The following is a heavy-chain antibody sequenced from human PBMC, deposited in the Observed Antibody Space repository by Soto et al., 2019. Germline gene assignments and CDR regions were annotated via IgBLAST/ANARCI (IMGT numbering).Heavy chain of an antibody. CDR2: ISYDGSNK. V-gene: IGHV3-30*18. CDR3: AKDNDISMIVVGHDH. CDR1: GFTFNSYG. Sequence: PGGSLRLSCAASGFTFNSYGMHWVRQAPGKGLEWVAVISYDGSNKYYADSVKGRFTISRDNSKNTLYLQMNSLRAEDTAVYYCAKDNDISMIVVGHDHWGQGTLVNVSS. D-gene: IGHD3-22*01. J-gene: IGHJ5*02.